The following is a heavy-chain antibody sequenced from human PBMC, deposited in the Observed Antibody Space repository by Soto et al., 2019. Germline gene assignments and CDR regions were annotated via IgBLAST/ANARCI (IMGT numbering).Heavy chain of an antibody. CDR2: ISGSGGST. CDR1: GFTFSSYA. V-gene: IGHV3-23*01. D-gene: IGHD2-2*01. J-gene: IGHJ4*02. CDR3: AKGMLGYCSSTSCSYYFDY. Sequence: GGSLRLSCAASGFTFSSYAMSLVRQAPGKGLEWVSAISGSGGSTYYADSVKGRFTISRDNSKNTLYLQMNSLRAEDTAVYYCAKGMLGYCSSTSCSYYFDYWGQGTLVTVSS.